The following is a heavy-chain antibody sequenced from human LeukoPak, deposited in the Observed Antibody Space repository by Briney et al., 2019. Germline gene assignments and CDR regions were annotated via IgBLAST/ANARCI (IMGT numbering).Heavy chain of an antibody. D-gene: IGHD3-22*01. CDR3: ARAYYYDSSGYYPEGYYYYYGMDV. V-gene: IGHV1-8*01. CDR1: GYTFTSYD. CDR2: MNPNSGNT. J-gene: IGHJ6*02. Sequence: GASVKVSCKASGYTFTSYDINWVRQATGQGLEWMGWMNPNSGNTGYAQKFQGRVTMTRNTSIGTAYMELSSLRSEDTAVYYCARAYYYDSSGYYPEGYYYYYGMDVWGQGTTVTVSS.